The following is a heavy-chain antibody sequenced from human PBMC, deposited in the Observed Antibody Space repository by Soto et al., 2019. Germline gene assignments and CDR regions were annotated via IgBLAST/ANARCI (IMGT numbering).Heavy chain of an antibody. CDR2: IKQDGSEK. V-gene: IGHV3-7*01. J-gene: IGHJ6*01. Sequence: GGSLRLSCAASGFTFSSYWMSWVRQAPGKGLEWVANIKQDGSEKYYVDSVKGRFTISRDNSKNTLYLQMNSLRAEDTAVYYCAKDIAAHYGMDVWGQGTTVTVSS. CDR1: GFTFSSYW. CDR3: AKDIAAHYGMDV. D-gene: IGHD6-6*01.